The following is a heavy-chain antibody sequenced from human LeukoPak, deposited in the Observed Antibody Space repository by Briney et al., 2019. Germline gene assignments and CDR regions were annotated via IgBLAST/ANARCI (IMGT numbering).Heavy chain of an antibody. J-gene: IGHJ4*02. D-gene: IGHD3-3*01. Sequence: PGGSLRLSCAASGFTFSSYGMHWVRQAPGKGLEWVAVISYDESYKYYADSVKGRFTISRDNSKNTLYLQMNSLRAEDTAVYYCAKLSLEWLTDYWGQGTLVTVPS. CDR3: AKLSLEWLTDY. CDR1: GFTFSSYG. V-gene: IGHV3-30*18. CDR2: ISYDESYK.